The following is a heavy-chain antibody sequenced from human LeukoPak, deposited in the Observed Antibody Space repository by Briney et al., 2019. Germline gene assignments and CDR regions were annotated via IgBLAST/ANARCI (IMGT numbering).Heavy chain of an antibody. CDR3: ARVLGGTTSWFDP. Sequence: PSETLSLTCTASGGSISSYYWSWIRQPPGKGLEWIGNIHYTGSAYYNPSLKSRVTISLDTSKNHFSLELTSVTATDTAVYYCARVLGGTTSWFDPWGQGTLVTVSS. J-gene: IGHJ5*02. V-gene: IGHV4-59*08. D-gene: IGHD1-1*01. CDR1: GGSISSYY. CDR2: IHYTGSA.